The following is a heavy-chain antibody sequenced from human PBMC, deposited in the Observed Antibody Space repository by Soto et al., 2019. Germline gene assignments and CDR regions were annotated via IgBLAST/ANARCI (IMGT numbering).Heavy chain of an antibody. J-gene: IGHJ4*02. CDR3: AKDRKDGFSAC. Sequence: LRLCGAACGFTFSSYGMSLVRKAPGKGLEWVSAISGSGGSTYYADSVKGRFTISRDNSKNTLCLQMNSLRAEDTAVYYCAKDRKDGFSACWGQGTLVTVSS. CDR1: GFTFSSYG. V-gene: IGHV3-23*01. CDR2: ISGSGGST. D-gene: IGHD3-3*01.